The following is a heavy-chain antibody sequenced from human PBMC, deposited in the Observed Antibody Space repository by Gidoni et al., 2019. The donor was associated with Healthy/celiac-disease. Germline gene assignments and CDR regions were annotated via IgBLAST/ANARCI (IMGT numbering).Heavy chain of an antibody. J-gene: IGHJ4*02. CDR3: ARGYRITMIVID. V-gene: IGHV4-34*01. CDR1: GGSFSGYY. D-gene: IGHD3-22*01. Sequence: QVQLQQWGAGLLKPSETLPLTCAVYGGSFSGYYWSWIRQPPGKGLEWIGEINHSGSTNYNPSLKSRVTISVDTSKNQFSLKLSSVTAADTAVYYCARGYRITMIVIDWGQGTLVTVSS. CDR2: INHSGST.